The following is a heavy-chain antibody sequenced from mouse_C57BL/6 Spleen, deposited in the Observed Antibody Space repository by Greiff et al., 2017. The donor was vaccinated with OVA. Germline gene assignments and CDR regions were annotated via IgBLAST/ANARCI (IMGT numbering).Heavy chain of an antibody. V-gene: IGHV1-42*01. Sequence: VQLKESGPELVKPGASVKISCKASGYSFTGYYMNWVKQSPEKSLEWIGEINPSTGGTTYNQKFKAKATLTVDKSSSTAYMQLKSLTSEDSAVYYCARKLYYAWYFDVWGTGTTVTVSS. D-gene: IGHD2-1*01. CDR2: INPSTGGT. CDR1: GYSFTGYY. CDR3: ARKLYYAWYFDV. J-gene: IGHJ1*03.